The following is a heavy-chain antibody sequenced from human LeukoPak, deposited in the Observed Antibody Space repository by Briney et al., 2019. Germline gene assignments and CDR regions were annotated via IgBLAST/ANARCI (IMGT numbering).Heavy chain of an antibody. D-gene: IGHD2-2*01. J-gene: IGHJ6*02. CDR3: PRELVVPAAEYGEYYYYYGMDV. CDR1: GFTFSSYA. V-gene: IGHV3-30-3*01. CDR2: ISYDGSNK. Sequence: GGSLRLSCAASGFTFSSYAMHWVRQAPGKGLEWVAVISYDGSNKYYADSLKGRFTISRDNSKNTLYQQMNSLRAEDTAVYYCPRELVVPAAEYGEYYYYYGMDVWGQGTTVTVSS.